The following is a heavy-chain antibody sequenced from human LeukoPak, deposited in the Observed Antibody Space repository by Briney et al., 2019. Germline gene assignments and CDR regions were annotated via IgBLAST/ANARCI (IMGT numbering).Heavy chain of an antibody. J-gene: IGHJ4*02. D-gene: IGHD6-13*01. Sequence: ASVKVSCKASGYTFTGYYMHWVRQAPGQGLEWMGWINPNSGGTNYAQKFQGRVTMIRDTSISTAYMELSRLRSDDTAVYYCARAARLRSSWYDYWGQGTLVTVSS. CDR1: GYTFTGYY. V-gene: IGHV1-2*02. CDR2: INPNSGGT. CDR3: ARAARLRSSWYDY.